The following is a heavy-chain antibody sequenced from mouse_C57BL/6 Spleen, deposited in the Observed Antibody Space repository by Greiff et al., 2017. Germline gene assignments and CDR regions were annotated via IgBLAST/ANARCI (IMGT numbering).Heavy chain of an antibody. CDR2: INYDGSST. J-gene: IGHJ4*01. D-gene: IGHD1-1*01. CDR1: GFTFSDYY. V-gene: IGHV5-16*01. Sequence: EVQLQESEGGLVQPGSSMKLSCTASGFTFSDYYMAWVRQVPEKGLEWVANINYDGSSTYYLDSLKSRFIISRDNAKNILYLQMSSLKSEDTATYYCARAVFTTVVGYAMDYWGQGTSVTVSS. CDR3: ARAVFTTVVGYAMDY.